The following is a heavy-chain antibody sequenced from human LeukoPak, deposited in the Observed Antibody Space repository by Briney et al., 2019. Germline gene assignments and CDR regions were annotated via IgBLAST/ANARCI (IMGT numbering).Heavy chain of an antibody. J-gene: IGHJ4*02. V-gene: IGHV3-48*03. CDR3: ARGAQWVIDY. CDR1: GFTFSDYE. CDR2: ISTSGSTT. D-gene: IGHD1-26*01. Sequence: GGSLRLSCAASGFTFSDYEVNWVRQAPGKGVEWVAYISTSGSTTHYADSVKGRFTISRDNAKNSLFLQVNSLRAEDTAVCYCARGAQWVIDYWGQGTLVTVSS.